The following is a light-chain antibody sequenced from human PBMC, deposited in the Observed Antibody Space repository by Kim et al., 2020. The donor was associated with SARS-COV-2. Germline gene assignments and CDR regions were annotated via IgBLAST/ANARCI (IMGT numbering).Light chain of an antibody. CDR2: GAS. CDR3: QQYNRV. J-gene: IGKJ1*01. CDR1: QSISSN. Sequence: TLSVSPGDRATLSCRASQSISSNLAWYQQKPGQAPRLLIYGASTRATGVPARFNGSGSGTEFTLTISSLQSEDFAVYYCQQYNRVFGQGTKVDIK. V-gene: IGKV3-15*01.